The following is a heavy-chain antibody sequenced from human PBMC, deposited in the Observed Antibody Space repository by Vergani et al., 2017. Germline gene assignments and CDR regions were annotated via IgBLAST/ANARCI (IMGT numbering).Heavy chain of an antibody. CDR1: GYTFTSYG. V-gene: IGHV1-69*13. CDR3: SRAEDIVVVPAAISVDYYYYGMDV. D-gene: IGHD2-2*01. Sequence: QVQLVQSGAEVKKPGASVKVSCKASGYTFTSYGISWVRQAPGQGLEWMGGIIPIFGTANYAQKFQGRVTITADESTSTAYMELSSLRSEDTAVYYCSRAEDIVVVPAAISVDYYYYGMDVWGQGTTVTVSS. J-gene: IGHJ6*02. CDR2: IIPIFGTA.